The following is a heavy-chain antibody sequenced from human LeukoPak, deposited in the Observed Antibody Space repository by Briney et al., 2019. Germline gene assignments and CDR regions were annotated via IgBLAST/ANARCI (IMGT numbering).Heavy chain of an antibody. V-gene: IGHV3-23*01. Sequence: GGSLRLSCAASGFTFSSYAMSWARQAPGKGLEWVSAISGSGGSTYYADSVKGRFTISRDNSKNTLYLQMNSLRAEDTAVYYCAKLCPNTAMARTFVDYWGQGTLVTVSS. CDR1: GFTFSSYA. J-gene: IGHJ4*02. D-gene: IGHD5-18*01. CDR3: AKLCPNTAMARTFVDY. CDR2: ISGSGGST.